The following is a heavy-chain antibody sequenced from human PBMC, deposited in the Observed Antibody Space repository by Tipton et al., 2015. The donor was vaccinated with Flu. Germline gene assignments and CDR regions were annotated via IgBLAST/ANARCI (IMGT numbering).Heavy chain of an antibody. CDR2: INPSGGST. V-gene: IGHV1-46*01. CDR3: ARDPFLGTGDAFDV. Sequence: QLVQSGAEVKKPGASVKVSCKTSGYTFTGYYVYWVRQAPGQGLEWMGIINPSGGSTTYAQKFQGRVTMTRDTSTRTVYMELRSLGLEDTAVYYCARDPFLGTGDAFDVWGRGTMVTVSS. D-gene: IGHD2/OR15-2a*01. CDR1: GYTFTGYY. J-gene: IGHJ3*01.